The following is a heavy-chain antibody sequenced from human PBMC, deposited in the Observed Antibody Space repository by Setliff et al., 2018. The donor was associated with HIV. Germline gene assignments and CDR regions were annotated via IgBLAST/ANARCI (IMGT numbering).Heavy chain of an antibody. D-gene: IGHD3-22*01. J-gene: IGHJ4*01. Sequence: GGSLRLSCAVSGFTFRSYEMSWVRQAPGKGLEWISYINSRGDSDHYADSVKGRFTISSDTAKSSLSLQVHNLRAEDTATYYCPRNWDFYDSAYRPYFDYWGQGTLVTV. V-gene: IGHV3-48*03. CDR3: PRNWDFYDSAYRPYFDY. CDR1: GFTFRSYE. CDR2: INSRGDSD.